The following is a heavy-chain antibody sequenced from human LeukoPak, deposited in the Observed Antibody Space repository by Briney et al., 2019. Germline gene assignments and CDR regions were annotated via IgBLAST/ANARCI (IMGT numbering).Heavy chain of an antibody. V-gene: IGHV3-21*01. Sequence: PGGSLRLSCAASGFTFSSYSMNWVRQAPGKGLEWVSSISSSSSYIYYADSVKGRFTISRDNAKNSLYLQMNSLRAEDTAVYYCARGVYYDTSGLTWFDPWGQGTLVTVSS. D-gene: IGHD3-22*01. CDR2: ISSSSSYI. CDR1: GFTFSSYS. CDR3: ARGVYYDTSGLTWFDP. J-gene: IGHJ5*02.